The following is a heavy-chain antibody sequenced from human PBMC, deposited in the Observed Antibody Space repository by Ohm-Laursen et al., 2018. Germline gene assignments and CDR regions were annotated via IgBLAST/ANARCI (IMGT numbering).Heavy chain of an antibody. Sequence: SLRLSCTASGFTFSNAWMSWVRQAPGKGLEWVGRIRSKTDGGTIEYITPVEGRFSISRDDSRNTLYLEMNSLKTEDTAVYYCVTSGYWGQGTLVTASS. CDR1: GFTFSNAW. J-gene: IGHJ4*02. V-gene: IGHV3-15*01. CDR2: IRSKTDGGTI. CDR3: VTSGY.